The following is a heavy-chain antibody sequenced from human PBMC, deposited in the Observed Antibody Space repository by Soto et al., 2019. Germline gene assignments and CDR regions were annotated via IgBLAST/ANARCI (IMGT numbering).Heavy chain of an antibody. V-gene: IGHV3-23*01. Sequence: EVQLLESGGGLVQPGGSLRLSCAASGFTFSSYAMSWVRQAPGKGLEWVSVISGSGGSTYYADSVKGRFTISRDNSKNTLYLQRNSLRAEDTAVYYCAKRAAAATNFYYYYMDVWGKGTTVTVSS. J-gene: IGHJ6*03. D-gene: IGHD6-13*01. CDR2: ISGSGGST. CDR3: AKRAAAATNFYYYYMDV. CDR1: GFTFSSYA.